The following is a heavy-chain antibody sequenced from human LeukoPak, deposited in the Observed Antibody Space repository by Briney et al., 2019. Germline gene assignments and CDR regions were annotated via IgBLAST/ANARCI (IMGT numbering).Heavy chain of an antibody. CDR1: GYTFTSYY. D-gene: IGHD6-19*01. CDR3: TRDRSTVAGKFDP. Sequence: ASVKVSCKASGYTFTSYYMHWVRQAPGQGLECMGIINPSGGSTSYAQKFQGRVTMTRDTSTSTVYMELSSLRSEDTAVYYCTRDRSTVAGKFDPWGQGTLVTVSS. V-gene: IGHV1-46*03. J-gene: IGHJ5*02. CDR2: INPSGGST.